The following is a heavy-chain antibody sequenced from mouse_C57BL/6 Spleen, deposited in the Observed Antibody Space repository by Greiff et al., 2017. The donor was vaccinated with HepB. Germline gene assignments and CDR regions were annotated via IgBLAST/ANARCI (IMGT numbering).Heavy chain of an antibody. CDR2: IDPSDSET. J-gene: IGHJ4*01. Sequence: VQLQQPGAELVKPGSSVKLSCKASGYTFTSYWMHWVKQRPIQGLEWIGNIDPSDSETNYNQKFKDKATLTVDKSSSTTYMQLSSLTSEDSAVYYCSRRVRGHAMDYWGQGTSVTVSS. CDR3: SRRVRGHAMDY. CDR1: GYTFTSYW. V-gene: IGHV1-52*01.